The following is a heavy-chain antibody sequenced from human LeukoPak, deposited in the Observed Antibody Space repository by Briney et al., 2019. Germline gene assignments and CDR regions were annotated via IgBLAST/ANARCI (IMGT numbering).Heavy chain of an antibody. CDR3: ARELGDSSSFFDY. V-gene: IGHV4-61*02. Sequence: SETLSLTCTVSGGSISSGSYYWSWIRQPAGKGLEWIGRIYTSGSTNYNPSLKSRVTISVDTSKNQFSLKLSSVTAADTAVYYCARELGDSSSFFDYWGQGTLVTVSS. CDR1: GGSISSGSYY. CDR2: IYTSGST. D-gene: IGHD3-22*01. J-gene: IGHJ4*02.